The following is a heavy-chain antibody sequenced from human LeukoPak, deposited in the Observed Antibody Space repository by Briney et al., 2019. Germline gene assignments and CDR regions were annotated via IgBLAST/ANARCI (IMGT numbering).Heavy chain of an antibody. CDR1: GGTFSSYA. V-gene: IGHV1-69*05. Sequence: SAKVSCKASGGTFSSYAISWVRQAPGQGLEWMGGIIPIFGTANYAQKFQGRVTITTDESTSTAYMKLSSLRSEDTAVYYCAREWGKAVAGEVWGQGTLVTVSS. CDR2: IIPIFGTA. D-gene: IGHD6-19*01. CDR3: AREWGKAVAGEV. J-gene: IGHJ4*02.